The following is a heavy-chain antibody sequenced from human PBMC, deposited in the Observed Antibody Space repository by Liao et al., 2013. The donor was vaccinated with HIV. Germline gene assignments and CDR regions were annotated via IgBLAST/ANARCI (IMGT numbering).Heavy chain of an antibody. CDR2: VDTSGGT. V-gene: IGHV4-61*02. Sequence: VLLQESGPGLVKPSQTLSLTCTVSGGSISSGTSYWSWLRQPAGRGLEWIGRVDTSGGTSYSPSLKSRVTISVDTSKNQFSLQLRSVTAADTAVYYCARETDCSSTTCYTSSYYYNYMDVWGRGTTVTVSS. CDR1: GGSISSGTSY. CDR3: ARETDCSSTTCYTSSYYYNYMDV. D-gene: IGHD2-2*02. J-gene: IGHJ6*03.